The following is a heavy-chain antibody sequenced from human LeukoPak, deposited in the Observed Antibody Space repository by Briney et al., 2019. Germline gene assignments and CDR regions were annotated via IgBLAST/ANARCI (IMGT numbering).Heavy chain of an antibody. CDR3: ASRNYGPYYYGMDA. CDR2: IGTHNGNT. J-gene: IGHJ6*02. Sequence: ASVKVSCKASGYSLSNYGITWVRQAPGQGLEWMGWIGTHNGNTKYAQKFQGRVTMTTDTSTNTVYMELRSLRSDDTAVYYCASRNYGPYYYGMDAWGQGTTVTVSS. CDR1: GYSLSNYG. V-gene: IGHV1-18*01. D-gene: IGHD1-7*01.